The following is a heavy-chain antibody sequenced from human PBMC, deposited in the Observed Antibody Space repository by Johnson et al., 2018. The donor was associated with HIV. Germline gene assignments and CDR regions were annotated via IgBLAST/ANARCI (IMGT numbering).Heavy chain of an antibody. CDR1: GFRFSRYG. J-gene: IGHJ3*02. Sequence: QVQLVESGGGVAQPGRSLRLSCAASGFRFSRYGMHWVRQAPGKGLEWVAVISYDGSNKYYPDSVKGRFAISRDNSKNTLYLQMNSLSAEDTAVYYCARDSPYSSGWHDAFDIWGQGTMVTVSS. CDR3: ARDSPYSSGWHDAFDI. CDR2: ISYDGSNK. D-gene: IGHD6-19*01. V-gene: IGHV3-30*03.